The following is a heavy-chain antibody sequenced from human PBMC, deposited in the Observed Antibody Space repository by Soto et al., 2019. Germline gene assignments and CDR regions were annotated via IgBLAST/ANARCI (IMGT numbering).Heavy chain of an antibody. V-gene: IGHV4-30-4*01. CDR1: GDSLSSGDYY. CDR2: IYYSGST. CDR3: ARQYSKYYFDF. J-gene: IGHJ4*02. Sequence: QVQLQESGPGLVKPSQTLSLTCSVSGDSLSSGDYYWSWIRQPPGKGLEWIGYIYYSGSTYYNPSLQSRVTISVDTSKNQFSLKLSSVTAADTAVYYCARQYSKYYFDFCGQGTLVTVSS. D-gene: IGHD5-18*01.